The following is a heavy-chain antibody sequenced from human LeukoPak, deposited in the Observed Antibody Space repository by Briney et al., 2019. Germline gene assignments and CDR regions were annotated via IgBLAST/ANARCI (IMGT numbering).Heavy chain of an antibody. V-gene: IGHV3-23*01. CDR3: ARYDVWGSYRAFDY. Sequence: SGGSLRLSCAASGFTFSSYAMSWVRQAPGKGLEWVSAISGSGGSTYYADSVKGRFTISRDNSKNTLYLQMNSLRAEDTAVYYCARYDVWGSYRAFDYWGQGTLVTVSS. CDR1: GFTFSSYA. D-gene: IGHD3-16*02. J-gene: IGHJ4*02. CDR2: ISGSGGST.